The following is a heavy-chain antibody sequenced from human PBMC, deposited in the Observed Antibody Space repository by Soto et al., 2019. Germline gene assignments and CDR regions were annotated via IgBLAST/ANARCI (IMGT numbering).Heavy chain of an antibody. CDR1: GYSFTSYW. D-gene: IGHD2-2*01. J-gene: IGHJ6*02. V-gene: IGHV5-10-1*01. CDR3: ARHVEEVVPAAPAYYYYGMDV. CDR2: IDPSDSYT. Sequence: GESLRISCKVSGYSFTSYWISWVRQMPGKGLEWMGRIDPSDSYTNYSPSFQGHVTISADKSISTAYLQWSSLKASDTAMYYCARHVEEVVPAAPAYYYYGMDVWGQGTTVTVSS.